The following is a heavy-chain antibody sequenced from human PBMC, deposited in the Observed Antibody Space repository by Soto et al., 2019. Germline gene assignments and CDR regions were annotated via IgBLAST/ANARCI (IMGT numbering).Heavy chain of an antibody. CDR3: ARGPRIAAAGTDYYYGMDV. J-gene: IGHJ6*02. CDR1: GYSYTIYA. CDR2: INAGNGNT. Sequence: ASVNVSRKASGYSYTIYARHWLRQAHGQRLEWMGWINAGNGNTKYSQKFQGRVTITRDTSASTAYMELSGLRSEDTAVYYCARGPRIAAAGTDYYYGMDVWGQGTTVTVSS. D-gene: IGHD6-13*01. V-gene: IGHV1-3*01.